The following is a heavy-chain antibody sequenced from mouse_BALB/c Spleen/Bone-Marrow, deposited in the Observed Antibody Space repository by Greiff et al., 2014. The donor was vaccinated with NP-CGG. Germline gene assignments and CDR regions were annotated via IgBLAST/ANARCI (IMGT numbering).Heavy chain of an antibody. CDR2: IYPGDGDT. J-gene: IGHJ1*01. Sequence: LVESGASVKISCKASGYAFSSPWMNWVKQRPGQGLEWIGRIYPGDGDTNYNGKFKGKATLTADKSSSTAYMQLSSLTSVDSAVYFCARHAYGNSYWYFDVWGAGTTVTVSS. V-gene: IGHV1-82*01. D-gene: IGHD2-1*01. CDR3: ARHAYGNSYWYFDV. CDR1: GYAFSSPW.